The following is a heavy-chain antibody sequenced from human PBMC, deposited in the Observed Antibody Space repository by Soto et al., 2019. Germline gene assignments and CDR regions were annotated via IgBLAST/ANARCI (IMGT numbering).Heavy chain of an antibody. V-gene: IGHV3-48*01. Sequence: EVQLVESGGGLVQPGGSLRLSCAASGFTFSSYSMNWVRQAPGKGLEWVSYISSSSSTIYYADSVKGRFTISRDNAKNSLYLQMNSLRADDTAVYYCARGPYQLLSDYYYYYMDVWGKGTTVTVSS. CDR2: ISSSSSTI. J-gene: IGHJ6*03. CDR1: GFTFSSYS. D-gene: IGHD2-2*01. CDR3: ARGPYQLLSDYYYYYMDV.